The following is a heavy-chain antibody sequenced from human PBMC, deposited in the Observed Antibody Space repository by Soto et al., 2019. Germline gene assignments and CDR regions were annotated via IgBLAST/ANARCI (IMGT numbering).Heavy chain of an antibody. CDR2: IIHIFGTA. CDR1: GDTFSSYA. CDR3: ARFLPSSSLGTIYYGMDV. J-gene: IGHJ6*02. D-gene: IGHD6-13*01. V-gene: IGHV1-69*13. Sequence: VKVSCKASGDTFSSYAINWVRQGPGQGLEWMGGIIHIFGTANYAQKFQGRVTITADESTSTAYMELSSLRSEDTAVYYCARFLPSSSLGTIYYGMDVWGQGTTVTVSS.